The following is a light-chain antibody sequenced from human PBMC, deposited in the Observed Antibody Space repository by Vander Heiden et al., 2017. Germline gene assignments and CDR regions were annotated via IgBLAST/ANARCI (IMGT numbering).Light chain of an antibody. CDR2: GKN. CDR1: SLRSDY. CDR3: NSLYSSGNHPWV. V-gene: IGLV3-19*01. J-gene: IGLJ3*02. Sequence: SSELTQDPAVSVALGQTVRINFQGDSLRSDYARLYQQKPGPATVLVLYGKNNRHSRIADRFSGSSSGTTASLTITGAQAEDEADYYCNSLYSSGNHPWVFGGGTKLTVL.